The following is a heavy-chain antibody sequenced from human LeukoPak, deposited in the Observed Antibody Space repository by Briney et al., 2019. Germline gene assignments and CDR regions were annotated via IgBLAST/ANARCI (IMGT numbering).Heavy chain of an antibody. D-gene: IGHD3-3*01. CDR2: ISAYNGNT. V-gene: IGHV1-18*01. J-gene: IGHJ5*02. CDR1: GYTFTSYG. Sequence: ASVKVSCKASGYTFTSYGISWVRQAPGQGLEWMGWISAYNGNTNYAQKLQGRVTMTTDTSTSTAYMELRSLRSDDTAVYYCARDSKRTYYDFWSGYYTGEYWFDPWGQGTLVTVSS. CDR3: ARDSKRTYYDFWSGYYTGEYWFDP.